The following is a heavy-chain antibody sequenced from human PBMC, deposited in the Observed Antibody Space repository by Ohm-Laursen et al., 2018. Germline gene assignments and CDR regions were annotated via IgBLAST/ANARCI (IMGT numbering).Heavy chain of an antibody. CDR3: AKDWEQNRHGSSADY. CDR1: GVTASSNY. CDR2: ISYDGSNK. Sequence: SLRLSCSASGVTASSNYMNWVRQAPGKGLEWVAVISYDGSNKYYADSVKGRFTISRDNSKSTLYLQMNSLRADDTAVYYCAKDWEQNRHGSSADYWGQGTLVTVSS. J-gene: IGHJ4*02. D-gene: IGHD1/OR15-1a*01. V-gene: IGHV3-30*18.